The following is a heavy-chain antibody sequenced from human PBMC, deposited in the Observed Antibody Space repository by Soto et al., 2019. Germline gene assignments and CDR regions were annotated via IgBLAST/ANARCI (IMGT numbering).Heavy chain of an antibody. CDR2: IFSNDEK. Sequence: SGPTLVNPTETLTLTCTVSGFSLSNARMGVNWIRQPPGKALEWLAHIFSNDEKSYSTSLKSRLTISKDTSKSQVVLTMTNMDPVDTATYYRARGSSYGYYYYYYGMDVWGQGTTVTFSS. CDR3: ARGSSYGYYYYYYGMDV. CDR1: GFSLSNARMG. J-gene: IGHJ6*02. D-gene: IGHD5-18*01. V-gene: IGHV2-26*01.